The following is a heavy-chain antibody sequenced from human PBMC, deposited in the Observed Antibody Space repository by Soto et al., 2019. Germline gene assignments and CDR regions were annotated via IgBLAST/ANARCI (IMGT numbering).Heavy chain of an antibody. J-gene: IGHJ4*02. CDR1: GFTFSSYA. CDR2: ISGSGRST. V-gene: IGHV3-23*01. CDR3: AKVKGWNDFWSADGLYFDY. Sequence: EVQLLESGGGLVQSGGSLRLSCAASGFTFSSYAMTWVRQAPGRGLEWVSSISGSGRSTYYADSVKRRFTISREKSEDTLDLQMNSLRAEDTAVYYCAKVKGWNDFWSADGLYFDYWGQGTLVTVSS. D-gene: IGHD3-3*01.